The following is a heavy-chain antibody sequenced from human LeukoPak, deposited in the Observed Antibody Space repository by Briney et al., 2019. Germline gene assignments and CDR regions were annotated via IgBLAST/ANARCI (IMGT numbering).Heavy chain of an antibody. V-gene: IGHV4-4*07. CDR3: ARLAVQEVGATQTYYLDY. CDR1: GGSIRSY. D-gene: IGHD1-26*01. J-gene: IGHJ4*02. Sequence: SETLSLTCTVSGGSIRSYWSWIRQPAGKGLEWIGRIYGSGSTDYNASLKSRVTISVDTSKNQFSLELSSVSAADRAVYYCARLAVQEVGATQTYYLDYWGQGTLVTVSS. CDR2: IYGSGST.